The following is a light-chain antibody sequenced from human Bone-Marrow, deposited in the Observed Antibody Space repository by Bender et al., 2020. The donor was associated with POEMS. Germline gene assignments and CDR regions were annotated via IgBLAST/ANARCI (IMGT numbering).Light chain of an antibody. J-gene: IGLJ3*02. CDR1: NIGSNS. CDR3: QVWDSSSDHWV. V-gene: IGLV3-21*02. CDR2: DDT. Sequence: SYVLTQPPSVSVAPGQTARITCGGDNIGSNSVHWYQQKPGQAPVLVVYDDTDWPSGIPERFSGSDSGNTATLTISRVEAGDEADYYCQVWDSSSDHWVFGGGTKLTVL.